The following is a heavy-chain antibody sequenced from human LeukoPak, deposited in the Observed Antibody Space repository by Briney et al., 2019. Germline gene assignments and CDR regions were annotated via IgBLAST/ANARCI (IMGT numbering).Heavy chain of an antibody. Sequence: SETLSLTCTVSGASISRGNYYWSWIRQPPGKGLESIGYIHYSGNTYYTPPLKSRVTISIDTSKNQFSLKLSSVTAADTAMYFCARDYFGSGSYPDHWGQGTLVTVAS. J-gene: IGHJ4*02. D-gene: IGHD3-10*01. CDR1: GASISRGNYY. V-gene: IGHV4-30-4*01. CDR3: ARDYFGSGSYPDH. CDR2: IHYSGNT.